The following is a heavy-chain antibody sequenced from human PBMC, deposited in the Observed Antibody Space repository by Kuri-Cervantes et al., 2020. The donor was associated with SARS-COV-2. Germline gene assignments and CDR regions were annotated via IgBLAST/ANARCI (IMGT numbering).Heavy chain of an antibody. V-gene: IGHV3-7*01. D-gene: IGHD3-3*01. J-gene: IGHJ4*02. Sequence: LSLTCAASGFTFSSYWMSWVRQAPGKGLEWVANIKQDGSEKYYVDSVKGRFTISRDNAKNSLYLQMNSLRAEDTAVYYCARAGKSRDFWSGPFYPDYWGQGTLVTVSS. CDR1: GFTFSSYW. CDR3: ARAGKSRDFWSGPFYPDY. CDR2: IKQDGSEK.